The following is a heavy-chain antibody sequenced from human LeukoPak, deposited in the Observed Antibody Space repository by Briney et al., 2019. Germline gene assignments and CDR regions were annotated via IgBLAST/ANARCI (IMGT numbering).Heavy chain of an antibody. CDR3: AELGITMIGGV. D-gene: IGHD3-10*02. CDR1: GFTLSSYE. CDR2: ISSSGSTI. Sequence: GGSLRLSCAASGFTLSSYEMNWVRQAPGKGLEWVSYISSSGSTIYYADSVKGRSTISRDNAKNSLYLQMNSLRAEDTAVYYCAELGITMIGGVWGKGTTVTISS. J-gene: IGHJ6*04. V-gene: IGHV3-48*03.